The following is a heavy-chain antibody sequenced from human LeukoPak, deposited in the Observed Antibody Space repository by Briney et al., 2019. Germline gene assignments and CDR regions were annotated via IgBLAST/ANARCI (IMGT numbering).Heavy chain of an antibody. V-gene: IGHV3-49*04. J-gene: IGHJ5*02. D-gene: IGHD1-14*01. CDR2: IRSKAYGGTT. CDR3: ARVVSENWFDP. CDR1: GFTFGDYA. Sequence: GGSLRLSCTASGFTFGDYAMSWVRQAPGKGLEWVGFIRSKAYGGTTEYAASVKGRFTISRDDSKSIAYLQMNSLKTEDTAVYYCARVVSENWFDPWGQGTLVTVSS.